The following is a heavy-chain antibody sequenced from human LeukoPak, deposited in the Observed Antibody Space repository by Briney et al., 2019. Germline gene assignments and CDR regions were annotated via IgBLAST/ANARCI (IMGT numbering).Heavy chain of an antibody. CDR2: ISAYDGNT. CDR1: GYTFTSYG. D-gene: IGHD4-23*01. Sequence: ASVKVSCKASGYTFTSYGISWVRQAPGQGLEWMGWISAYDGNTNYAQKLQGRVTMTTDTSTSTAYMELRSLGSDDTAVYYCARTTTTVVTPSPYWFDPWGQGTLVTVSS. V-gene: IGHV1-18*01. J-gene: IGHJ5*02. CDR3: ARTTTTVVTPSPYWFDP.